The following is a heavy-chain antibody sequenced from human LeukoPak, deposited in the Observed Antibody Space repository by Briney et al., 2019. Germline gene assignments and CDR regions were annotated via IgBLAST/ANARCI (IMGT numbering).Heavy chain of an antibody. D-gene: IGHD4-11*01. CDR3: ARVREIDYSDYRPLDYYYYYGMDV. CDR1: GGSISSYY. CDR2: IYYSGST. V-gene: IGHV4-59*01. J-gene: IGHJ6*02. Sequence: PSETLSLTCTVSGGSISSYYWSWIRQPPGKGLEWIGYIYYSGSTNYNPSLKSRVTISVDTSKNQFSLKLSSVTAADTAVYYCARVREIDYSDYRPLDYYYYYGMDVWGQGTTVTVSS.